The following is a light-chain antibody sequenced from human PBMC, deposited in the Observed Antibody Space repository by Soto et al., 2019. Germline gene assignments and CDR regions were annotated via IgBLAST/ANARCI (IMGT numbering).Light chain of an antibody. CDR3: CSYAGSWM. CDR1: SSDVGGSNY. Sequence: QSALTQPHSVSGSPGQSVTISCTGTSSDVGGSNYVSWYQQHPGKAPKLMIYDVSKRTSGVPARFSGSKSGNTASLTISGLQAEDEADYYCCSYAGSWMFGGGTKVTVL. CDR2: DVS. V-gene: IGLV2-11*01. J-gene: IGLJ3*02.